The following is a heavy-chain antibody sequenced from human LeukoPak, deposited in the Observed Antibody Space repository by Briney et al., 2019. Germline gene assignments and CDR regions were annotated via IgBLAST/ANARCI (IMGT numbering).Heavy chain of an antibody. CDR1: GGSISSGDFF. J-gene: IGHJ4*02. CDR2: IYYSGST. Sequence: SQTPALTCTVSGGSISSGDFFWSWIRPPPGKGLEWIGYIYYSGSTSYNPSLKSRVAISVDTSKNQFSLKLSSVTAADTAVYYCARHYYAVNYWGQGTLVTVSS. CDR3: ARHYYAVNY. V-gene: IGHV4-30-4*01. D-gene: IGHD3-3*01.